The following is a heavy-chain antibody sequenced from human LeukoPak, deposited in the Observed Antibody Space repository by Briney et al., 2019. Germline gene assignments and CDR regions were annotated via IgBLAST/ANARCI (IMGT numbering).Heavy chain of an antibody. V-gene: IGHV4-34*01. J-gene: IGHJ6*02. CDR2: INRSGST. Sequence: SETLSLTCTVYGGSCSGYYWSWLRPPPGNGLEWIGEINRSGSTYDNPSLNRRVTISVDSSKNQFSLKLSSVTAADPAVYYSARRHGGKYYYYYYGMDVWGQGTTVTVTS. D-gene: IGHD3-16*01. CDR1: GGSCSGYY. CDR3: ARRHGGKYYYYYYGMDV.